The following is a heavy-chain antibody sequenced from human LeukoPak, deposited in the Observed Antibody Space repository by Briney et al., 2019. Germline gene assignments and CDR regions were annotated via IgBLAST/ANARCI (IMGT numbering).Heavy chain of an antibody. CDR2: IRSKAYGGTT. CDR3: TSGIAAAGTHY. V-gene: IGHV3-49*04. Sequence: GGSLRLSCTASGFTFGDYAMSWVRQAPGKGLEWVGFIRSKAYGGTTEYAASVKGRFTISRDDSKSIAYLQVNSLKTEDTAVYYCTSGIAAAGTHYWGQGTLVTISS. J-gene: IGHJ4*02. CDR1: GFTFGDYA. D-gene: IGHD6-13*01.